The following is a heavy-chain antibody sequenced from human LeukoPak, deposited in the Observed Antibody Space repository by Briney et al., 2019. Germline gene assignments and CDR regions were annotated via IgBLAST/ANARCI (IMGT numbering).Heavy chain of an antibody. Sequence: PSGTLSLTCAVYGGSFSGYYWSWIRQPPGKGLEWIGEINHSGSTNYNPSLKSRVTISVDPSKNQFSLKLNSVTAADTAVYYCARALPGTTFDYWGKGTLVTVSS. CDR1: GGSFSGYY. V-gene: IGHV4-34*01. D-gene: IGHD4-17*01. CDR3: ARALPGTTFDY. J-gene: IGHJ4*02. CDR2: INHSGST.